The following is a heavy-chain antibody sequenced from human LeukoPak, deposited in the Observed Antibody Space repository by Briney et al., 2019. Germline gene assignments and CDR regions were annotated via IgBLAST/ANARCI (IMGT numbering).Heavy chain of an antibody. J-gene: IGHJ4*02. D-gene: IGHD1-1*01. CDR2: INTNTGNP. Sequence: ASVKVSCKASGYTFTNYAINWVRQAPGQGLEWMGWINTNTGNPTYAQGFTGRFVFSLDTSVSTAYLQISSLKAGDTAVYYCARNEPPQWGVVPTLYWGQGTLVTVSS. CDR1: GYTFTNYA. V-gene: IGHV7-4-1*02. CDR3: ARNEPPQWGVVPTLY.